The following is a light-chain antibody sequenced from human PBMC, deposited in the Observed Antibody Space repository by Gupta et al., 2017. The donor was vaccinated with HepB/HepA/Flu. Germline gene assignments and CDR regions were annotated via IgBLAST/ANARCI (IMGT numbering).Light chain of an antibody. CDR3: QVWDSSSDHPVV. J-gene: IGLJ2*01. CDR1: NIGSKS. Sequence: SYVLTQPPSASLAPGKTARITCGGNNIGSKSVHWYQQKPGQAPVLVVYDDSDRPSGIPERFSGSNSGNTATLTISRVEAGDEADYYCQVWDSSSDHPVVFGGGTKLTVL. V-gene: IGLV3-21*03. CDR2: DDS.